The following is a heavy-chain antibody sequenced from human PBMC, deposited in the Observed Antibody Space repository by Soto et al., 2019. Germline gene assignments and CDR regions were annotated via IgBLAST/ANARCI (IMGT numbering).Heavy chain of an antibody. D-gene: IGHD6-19*01. CDR3: ARSPSSGWYYFDY. V-gene: IGHV3-74*01. Sequence: PGGSLRLSCAASEFTFSNYWMYWVRQAPGKGLVWVSRIKSDGSSTSYADSVEGRFTISRDNAKNTLYLQMSSLRGEDTAVYYCARSPSSGWYYFDYWGQGALVTVS. CDR2: IKSDGSST. J-gene: IGHJ4*02. CDR1: EFTFSNYW.